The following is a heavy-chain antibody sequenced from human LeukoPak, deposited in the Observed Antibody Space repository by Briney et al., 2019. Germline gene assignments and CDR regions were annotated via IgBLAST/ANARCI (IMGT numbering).Heavy chain of an antibody. CDR2: IKKDGSEK. J-gene: IGHJ4*02. D-gene: IGHD6-13*01. Sequence: GGSLRLSCAASGFTSSSYWMSWVRQAPGKGLEWVANIKKDGSEKYYVDSVKGRFTISRDNAKNSLYLQMNSLRAENTAVYFCARGLYSSTTYYFDYWGQGTLVTVSS. CDR1: GFTSSSYW. V-gene: IGHV3-7*03. CDR3: ARGLYSSTTYYFDY.